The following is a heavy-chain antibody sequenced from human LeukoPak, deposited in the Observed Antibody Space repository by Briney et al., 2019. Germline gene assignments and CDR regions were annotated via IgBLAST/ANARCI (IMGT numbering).Heavy chain of an antibody. CDR2: INPNTGGT. Sequence: GASVKVSCKASGYTFTGYYMNWLRQAPGQGLEWLGRINPNTGGTNYAQNFQGRVTMTRDTSINTAYMELSRLRSDDTAVYYCARVGDGLNDAFDIWGQGTMVTVSS. J-gene: IGHJ3*02. CDR3: ARVGDGLNDAFDI. V-gene: IGHV1-2*06. CDR1: GYTFTGYY. D-gene: IGHD5-24*01.